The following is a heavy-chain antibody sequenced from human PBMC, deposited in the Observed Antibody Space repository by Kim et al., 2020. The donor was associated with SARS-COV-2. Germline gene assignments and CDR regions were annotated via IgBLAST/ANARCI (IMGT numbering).Heavy chain of an antibody. D-gene: IGHD2-2*03. J-gene: IGHJ6*01. CDR2: ISYDGSNK. CDR1: GFTFSSYG. CDR3: AKGIGTNMDKRDYNHYVMDV. Sequence: GGSLRLSCAASGFTFSSYGIHWVRQAPGKGLEWVAAISYDGSNKYYTDSVKGRLTVSRDNSKNTVFLQMNSLRGEDTGVYYCAKGIGTNMDKRDYNHYVMDVCGQGTTVTVSS. V-gene: IGHV3-30*18.